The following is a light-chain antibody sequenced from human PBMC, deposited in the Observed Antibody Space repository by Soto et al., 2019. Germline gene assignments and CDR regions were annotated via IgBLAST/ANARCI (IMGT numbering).Light chain of an antibody. CDR2: LGS. CDR3: MQALQAHRT. Sequence: IVMTQSPLSLPVTPGEPASIPCRSSQSLLHSNDYNYLDWYLQKPGQSPQLLIYLGSNRASGVPDRLSGSGSLKYFALSISRVEAEDVGVYYWMQALQAHRTVGQGTKVDIK. V-gene: IGKV2-28*01. CDR1: QSLLHSNDYNY. J-gene: IGKJ1*01.